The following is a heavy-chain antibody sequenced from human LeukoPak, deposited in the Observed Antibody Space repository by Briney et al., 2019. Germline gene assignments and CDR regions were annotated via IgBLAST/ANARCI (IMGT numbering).Heavy chain of an antibody. Sequence: GASVKVSCKASGYTFTGYYMHWVRPAPGQGLEWMGWINPNSGGTNYAQKFQGRVTMTRDTSTSTVYMELSSLRSEDTAVYYCAILVIVDKTVDYWGQGTLVTVSS. CDR2: INPNSGGT. CDR3: AILVIVDKTVDY. CDR1: GYTFTGYY. J-gene: IGHJ4*02. D-gene: IGHD3-22*01. V-gene: IGHV1-2*02.